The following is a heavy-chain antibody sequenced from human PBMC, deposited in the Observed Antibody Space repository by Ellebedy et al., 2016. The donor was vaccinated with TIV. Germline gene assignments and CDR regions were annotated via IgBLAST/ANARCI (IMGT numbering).Heavy chain of an antibody. CDR1: SGSISSSTYY. CDR2: IHYSGRT. Sequence: SETLSLXCTVSSGSISSSTYYWGWIRQPPGKGLEWIGSIHYSGRTYSNPSLWSRVTLSVDTSRNQFSLKLTSVTAADTALYYCARLMYCSTGTCYYFDSWGQGTLVTVSS. CDR3: ARLMYCSTGTCYYFDS. J-gene: IGHJ4*02. D-gene: IGHD2-2*01. V-gene: IGHV4-39*07.